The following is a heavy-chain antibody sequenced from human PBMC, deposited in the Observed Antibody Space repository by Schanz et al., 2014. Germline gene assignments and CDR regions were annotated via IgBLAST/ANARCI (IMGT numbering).Heavy chain of an antibody. J-gene: IGHJ3*01. CDR3: ARDEGRDGYNLAFDV. D-gene: IGHD5-12*01. CDR1: GFTVSSNY. CDR2: IYSGGST. Sequence: EVQLVESGGGLIQPGGSLRLSCAASGFTVSSNYMSWFRQAPGKGLEWVSVIYSGGSTYYADSVKGRFIISRDSSKNTLFLQMNSLRADDTAVYFCARDEGRDGYNLAFDVWGQGTLVTVSS. V-gene: IGHV3-53*01.